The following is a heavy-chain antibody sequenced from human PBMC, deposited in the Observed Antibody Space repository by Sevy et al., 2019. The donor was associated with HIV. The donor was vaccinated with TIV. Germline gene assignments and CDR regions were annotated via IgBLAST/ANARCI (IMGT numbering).Heavy chain of an antibody. CDR2: ICHTGPT. Sequence: SQTLSLTCAVSGGSISSGLYSWNWIRQPPGKGLEWTGYICHTGPTYYNPSLKSRVTISVDTSKNQFSLRLNSVTAADTAVYYCARDSGDYPYYFDHWDQGTLVTVSS. V-gene: IGHV4-30-2*01. CDR3: ARDSGDYPYYFDH. CDR1: GGSISSGLYS. D-gene: IGHD4-17*01. J-gene: IGHJ4*02.